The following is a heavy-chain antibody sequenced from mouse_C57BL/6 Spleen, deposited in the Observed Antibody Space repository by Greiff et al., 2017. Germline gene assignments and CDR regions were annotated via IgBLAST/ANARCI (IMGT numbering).Heavy chain of an antibody. CDR3: ARVVGNWEGSLSMDY. Sequence: EVQLQQSGPELVKPGASVKIPCKASGYTFTDYNMDWVKQSHGKSLEWIGDINPNNGGTIYNQKFKGKATLTVDKSSSTAYMELRSLTSEDTAVYYCARVVGNWEGSLSMDYWGQGTSVTVSS. J-gene: IGHJ4*01. CDR1: GYTFTDYN. D-gene: IGHD4-1*01. CDR2: INPNNGGT. V-gene: IGHV1-18*01.